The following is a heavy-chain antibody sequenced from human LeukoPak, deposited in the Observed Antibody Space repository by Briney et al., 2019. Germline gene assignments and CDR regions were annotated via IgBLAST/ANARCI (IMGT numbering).Heavy chain of an antibody. Sequence: GESLKISFKGSGYSFTSYWIGWVRQMPGKGLEWMGFIFPGDSDTRYSPSFQGQVIISADKSISTAYLQWSSLKASDTAMYYCARLRTGEPYEYFQRWGQGTLVTVSS. J-gene: IGHJ1*01. CDR3: ARLRTGEPYEYFQR. CDR2: IFPGDSDT. CDR1: GYSFTSYW. D-gene: IGHD3-10*01. V-gene: IGHV5-51*01.